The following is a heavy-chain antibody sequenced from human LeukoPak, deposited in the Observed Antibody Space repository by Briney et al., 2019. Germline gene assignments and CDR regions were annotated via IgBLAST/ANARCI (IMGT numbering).Heavy chain of an antibody. D-gene: IGHD3-22*01. CDR2: INTDGSRI. CDR3: ARVLSGSWDWFDP. CDR1: GFTFSSYG. V-gene: IGHV3-74*01. Sequence: GGSLRLSCAASGFTFSSYGMHWVRQAPGKGLVWVSRINTDGSRITYADSVKGRFTISRDNAMNTVYLQMNSLRAEDTAVYYCARVLSGSWDWFDPWGQGTLVTVSS. J-gene: IGHJ5*02.